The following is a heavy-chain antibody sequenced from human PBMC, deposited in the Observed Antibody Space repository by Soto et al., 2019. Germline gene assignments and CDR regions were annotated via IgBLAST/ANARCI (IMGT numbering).Heavy chain of an antibody. V-gene: IGHV4-59*08. CDR2: IYYSGST. D-gene: IGHD3-9*01. Sequence: SETLSLTCTVSGGSISSYYWSWIRQPPGKGLEWIGYIYYSGSTNYNPSLKSRVTISVDTSKNQFSLKLSSVTAADTAVYYCARSYDILTGYYYGMDVWGQGTTVTVSS. CDR1: GGSISSYY. CDR3: ARSYDILTGYYYGMDV. J-gene: IGHJ6*02.